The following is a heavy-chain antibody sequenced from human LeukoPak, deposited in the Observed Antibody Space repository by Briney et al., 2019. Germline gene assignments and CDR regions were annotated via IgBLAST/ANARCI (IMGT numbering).Heavy chain of an antibody. Sequence: GGSLRPSCAASGFTFTSALMVWVRQAPGKGLEWVGRIKSNLDGGTTDFAAPVKGRFSISRDDLARTLYLQMNNLKADDTGVYYCTTDFSHFDFSSGYYSYSGQGSLVSVSS. V-gene: IGHV3-15*05. CDR3: TTDFSHFDFSSGYYSY. J-gene: IGHJ4*02. D-gene: IGHD3-3*01. CDR1: GFTFTSAL. CDR2: IKSNLDGGTT.